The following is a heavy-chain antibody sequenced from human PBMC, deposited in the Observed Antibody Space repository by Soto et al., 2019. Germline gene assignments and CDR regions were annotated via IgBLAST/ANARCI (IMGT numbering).Heavy chain of an antibody. J-gene: IGHJ6*02. D-gene: IGHD3-3*01. CDR3: ARAKFGVVIYAYYYYGMDV. CDR2: IIPIFGTA. V-gene: IGHV1-69*12. CDR1: GGTFSSYA. Sequence: QVQLVQSGAEVKKPGSSVKVSCKASGGTFSSYAISWVRQAPGQGLEWMGGIIPIFGTANYAQKFQGRVTITADEATSTAYMELSSLRSEDTAVYYCARAKFGVVIYAYYYYGMDVWGQGTTVTVS.